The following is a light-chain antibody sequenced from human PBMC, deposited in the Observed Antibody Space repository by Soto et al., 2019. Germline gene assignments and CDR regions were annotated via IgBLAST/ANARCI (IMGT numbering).Light chain of an antibody. Sequence: QSVLTQPPSVSGAPGQRVTISCTGSSSNIGATYDVHWYQQRPGTVPKLLIYGNSNRPSGVPDRFSGSRSGTSASLAITGLQAEDEADYYCQSYDSSLTGSVFGGGTKVTVL. CDR2: GNS. CDR3: QSYDSSLTGSV. CDR1: SSNIGATYD. J-gene: IGLJ2*01. V-gene: IGLV1-40*01.